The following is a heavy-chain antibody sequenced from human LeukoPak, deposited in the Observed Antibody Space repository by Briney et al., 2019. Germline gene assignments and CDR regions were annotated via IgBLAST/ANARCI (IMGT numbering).Heavy chain of an antibody. J-gene: IGHJ4*02. Sequence: GRSLRLSCAASGFTFSSYAMHWVRQAPGKGLEWVAVISYDGSNKYYADSVKGRFTISRDNSKNTLYLQMNSLRAEDTAVYYCARARYSSGWYWGGTDYWGQGTLVTVSP. D-gene: IGHD6-19*01. V-gene: IGHV3-30-3*01. CDR2: ISYDGSNK. CDR1: GFTFSSYA. CDR3: ARARYSSGWYWGGTDY.